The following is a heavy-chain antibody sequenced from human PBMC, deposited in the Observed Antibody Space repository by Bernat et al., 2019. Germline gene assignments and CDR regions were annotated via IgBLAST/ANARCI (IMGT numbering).Heavy chain of an antibody. CDR3: VKDGRHVDIVATLGY. CDR2: ISGSGGST. CDR1: GFTFSSYA. D-gene: IGHD5-12*01. J-gene: IGHJ4*02. V-gene: IGHV3-23*01. Sequence: EVQLLESGGGLVQPGGSLRLSCAASGFTFSSYAMSWVRQAPGKGLEWVSAISGSGGSTYYADSVKGRFTISRDNSKNTLYLQMNSLRAEDTAVYYCVKDGRHVDIVATLGYWGQGTLVTVSS.